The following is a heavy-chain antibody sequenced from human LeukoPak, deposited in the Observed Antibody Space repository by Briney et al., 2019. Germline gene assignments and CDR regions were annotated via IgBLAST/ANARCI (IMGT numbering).Heavy chain of an antibody. Sequence: GGSLRLSCAASGFTFSSYWMHWVRQAPGKGLVWVSRINSDGTSTRYADSVKGRFTISRDNAKNSLYLQMNSLRAEDTAVYYCAELGITMIGGVWGKGTTVTISS. D-gene: IGHD3-10*02. CDR1: GFTFSSYW. CDR3: AELGITMIGGV. CDR2: INSDGTST. J-gene: IGHJ6*04. V-gene: IGHV3-74*01.